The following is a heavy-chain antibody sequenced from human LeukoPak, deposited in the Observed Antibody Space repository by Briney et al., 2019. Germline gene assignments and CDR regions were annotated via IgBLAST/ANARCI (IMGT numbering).Heavy chain of an antibody. V-gene: IGHV3-9*03. D-gene: IGHD3-3*02. Sequence: GRSLRLSCAASGFTFDDYAMHWVRQAPGKGLEWVSGISWNSGSIGYADSVKGRFTISRDNAKNSLYLQMNSLRAEDMALYYCAKDRGDSISGAFDIWGQGTMVTVSS. CDR1: GFTFDDYA. CDR3: AKDRGDSISGAFDI. CDR2: ISWNSGSI. J-gene: IGHJ3*02.